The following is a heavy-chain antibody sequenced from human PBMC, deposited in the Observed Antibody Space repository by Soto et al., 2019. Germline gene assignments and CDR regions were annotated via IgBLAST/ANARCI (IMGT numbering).Heavy chain of an antibody. CDR2: ISAYNGNT. D-gene: IGHD6-19*01. CDR3: ARVASSGWYRGDAFDI. Sequence: ASVKVSCKASGYTFTSYCISWVRQAPGQGLEWMGWISAYNGNTNYAQKLQGRVTMTSDTSTSTAYMELRSLRSDDTAVYYCARVASSGWYRGDAFDIWGQGTMVTV. V-gene: IGHV1-18*04. CDR1: GYTFTSYC. J-gene: IGHJ3*02.